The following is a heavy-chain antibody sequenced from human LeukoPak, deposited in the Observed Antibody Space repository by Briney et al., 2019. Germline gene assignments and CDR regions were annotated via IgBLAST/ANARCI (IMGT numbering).Heavy chain of an antibody. CDR3: ARSPRDYDILTGYYRYYYYYMDV. J-gene: IGHJ6*03. CDR1: GYSISSGYY. CDR2: IYHSGST. D-gene: IGHD3-9*01. V-gene: IGHV4-38-2*02. Sequence: SETLSLTCTVSGYSISSGYYWGWIRQPPGKGLEWIGSIYHSGSTYYNPSLKSRVTISVDTSKNQFSLKLSSVTAADTAVYYCARSPRDYDILTGYYRYYYYYMDVWGKGTTVTVSS.